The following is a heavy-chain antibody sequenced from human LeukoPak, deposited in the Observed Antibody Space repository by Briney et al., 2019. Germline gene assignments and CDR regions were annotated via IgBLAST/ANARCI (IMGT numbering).Heavy chain of an antibody. Sequence: SETLSLTCTVSGGSISSSSYYWGWIRQPPGKGLEWIGSIYYSGSTYYNPSLKSRVAISVDTSKNQFSLKLSSVTAADTAAYYCAKVAMYYYGSETYFFFDDWGQGILVTVSS. CDR2: IYYSGST. CDR1: GGSISSSSYY. J-gene: IGHJ4*02. CDR3: AKVAMYYYGSETYFFFDD. D-gene: IGHD3-10*01. V-gene: IGHV4-39*07.